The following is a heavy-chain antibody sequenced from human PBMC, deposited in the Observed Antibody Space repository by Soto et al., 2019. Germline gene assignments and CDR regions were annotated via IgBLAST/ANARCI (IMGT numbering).Heavy chain of an antibody. D-gene: IGHD2-15*01. CDR2: ISSSSSTI. CDR3: ARAEYSYYYYGMDV. Sequence: GGSLRLSCAASGFTFSSYSMNWVRQAPGKGLEWVSYISSSSSTIYYADSVKGRFTISRDNAKNSLYPQTNSVRDEDTAVYYCARAEYSYYYYGMDVWGQGTTVTVSS. V-gene: IGHV3-48*02. J-gene: IGHJ6*02. CDR1: GFTFSSYS.